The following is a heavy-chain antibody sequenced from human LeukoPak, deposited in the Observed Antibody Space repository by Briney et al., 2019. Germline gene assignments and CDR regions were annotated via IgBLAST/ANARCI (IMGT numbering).Heavy chain of an antibody. J-gene: IGHJ4*02. Sequence: GGSLRLSCAASGFTFSSYAMSWVRQAPGKGLEWVSAISGSGGRTYYADSVKGRFTFSRDNSKNTLSLQMNSPRLEDTAVYYCAKGDREGAAGGTGFDYWGQGTLVTVSS. D-gene: IGHD6-13*01. V-gene: IGHV3-23*01. CDR1: GFTFSSYA. CDR3: AKGDREGAAGGTGFDY. CDR2: ISGSGGRT.